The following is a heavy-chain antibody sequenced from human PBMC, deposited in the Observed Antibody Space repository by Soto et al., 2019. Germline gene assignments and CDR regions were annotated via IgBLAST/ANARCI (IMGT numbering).Heavy chain of an antibody. V-gene: IGHV4-4*02. J-gene: IGHJ6*02. CDR2: IYHTGGR. CDR3: ARVAFSYFGMDV. D-gene: IGHD3-3*02. Sequence: SESLSLTXFVSGDSLNNTYWWSWVRQAPEKGLEWIGEIYHTGGRSYMPSLRGRITLSVDTSKNQFSLTLRSVTAADTAVYYCARVAFSYFGMDVWGPGTTVTVSS. CDR1: GDSLNNTYW.